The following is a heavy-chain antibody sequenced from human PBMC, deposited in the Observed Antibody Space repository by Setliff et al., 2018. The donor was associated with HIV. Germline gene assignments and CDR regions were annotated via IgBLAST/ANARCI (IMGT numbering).Heavy chain of an antibody. Sequence: PSETLSLTCTVSGGSSSSSSFYWGWIRQPPGKGLEWIGNIYRSGSIYYNPSLRSRVTISVDTSKNQFYLNLNSVTDADTALYYCARHKDSDYVWGSYRPDGFDIWGQGTTVTVSS. D-gene: IGHD3-16*02. CDR1: GGSSSSSSFY. V-gene: IGHV4-39*01. CDR3: ARHKDSDYVWGSYRPDGFDI. J-gene: IGHJ3*02. CDR2: IYRSGSI.